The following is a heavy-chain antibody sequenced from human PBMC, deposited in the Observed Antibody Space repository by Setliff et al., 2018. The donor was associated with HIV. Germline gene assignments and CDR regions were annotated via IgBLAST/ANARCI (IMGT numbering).Heavy chain of an antibody. Sequence: GGSLRLSCAASGFTFDDYAMHWVRQAPGKGLEWVSLISWDGGSTYYADSVKGRFTISRDNAKNSLYLQMNSLRAEDTAVYYCARDHGYSYGTIDYWGQGTLVTVSS. D-gene: IGHD5-18*01. J-gene: IGHJ4*02. CDR3: ARDHGYSYGTIDY. CDR2: ISWDGGST. V-gene: IGHV3-43D*03. CDR1: GFTFDDYA.